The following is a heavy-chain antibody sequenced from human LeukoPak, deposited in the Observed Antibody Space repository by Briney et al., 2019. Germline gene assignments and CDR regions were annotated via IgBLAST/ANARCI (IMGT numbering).Heavy chain of an antibody. CDR3: ARLFGGVTTYDY. CDR2: MKGDGSHI. J-gene: IGHJ4*02. V-gene: IGHV3-7*01. Sequence: GGSLRLSCAASGFTFGNYWMSWVRQAPGGGLQWVASMKGDGSHIYYVDSVKGRFIISRDNARNSLYLQMSSLRVEDTAIYYCARLFGGVTTYDYWGQGAQVTVSS. D-gene: IGHD2-8*02. CDR1: GFTFGNYW.